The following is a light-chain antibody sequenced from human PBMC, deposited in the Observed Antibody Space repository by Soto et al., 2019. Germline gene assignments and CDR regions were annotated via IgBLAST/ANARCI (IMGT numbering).Light chain of an antibody. J-gene: IGKJ1*01. CDR2: GAS. CDR3: QHYNNGPR. CDR1: ESVTNN. V-gene: IGKV3-15*01. Sequence: DIVLTQSPGTLSLSPGERATLSCRASESVTNNLAWYQQKPGQAPRLLIYGASRRATGVPARFSGSGSGTEFTLTISSLQSEDFAVYYCQHYNNGPRFGQGTKVDI.